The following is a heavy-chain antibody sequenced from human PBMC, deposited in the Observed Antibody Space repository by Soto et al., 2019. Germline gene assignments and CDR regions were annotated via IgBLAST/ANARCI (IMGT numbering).Heavy chain of an antibody. J-gene: IGHJ4*02. D-gene: IGHD3-10*01. Sequence: SQTLSLTCAISGDSVSSNNAAWNWIRQSPSRGLEWLGRTYYRSNWYDDYAVSVQSRITINPDTSKNQFSLQLNSVTPEDTAVYYCAREVTMFRGVINNFAERGQRMPVTVSS. V-gene: IGHV6-1*01. CDR2: TYYRSNWYD. CDR3: AREVTMFRGVINNFAE. CDR1: GDSVSSNNAA.